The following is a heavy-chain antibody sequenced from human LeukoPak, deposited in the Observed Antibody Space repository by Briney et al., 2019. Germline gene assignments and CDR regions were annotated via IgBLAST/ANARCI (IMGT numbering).Heavy chain of an antibody. Sequence: ASVKVSCKASGGTFSSYAISWVRQAPGQGLEWMGWISTYNDNTHYAQKLQGRVTMTTDTSTSTAYMELRSLRSDDTAVYYCARADDFSPRYYYGMDVWGQGTTVTVSS. CDR3: ARADDFSPRYYYGMDV. D-gene: IGHD3-3*01. CDR2: ISTYNDNT. J-gene: IGHJ6*02. V-gene: IGHV1-18*01. CDR1: GGTFSSYA.